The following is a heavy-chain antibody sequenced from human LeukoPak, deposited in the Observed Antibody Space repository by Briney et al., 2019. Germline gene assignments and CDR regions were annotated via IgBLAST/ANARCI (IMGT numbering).Heavy chain of an antibody. D-gene: IGHD2-15*01. CDR3: TTRRQDGW. J-gene: IGHJ4*02. CDR1: GFTFSDAW. CDR2: IKSKSDGGTI. Sequence: RPGRSLRLSCVGSGFTFSDAWMSWVRQAPGKGLEWVGRIKSKSDGGTIDYAAPVKGRFTISRDDSRNTLYLQMNSLKTEDTAVYYCTTRRQDGWWGQGTLVTVS. V-gene: IGHV3-15*01.